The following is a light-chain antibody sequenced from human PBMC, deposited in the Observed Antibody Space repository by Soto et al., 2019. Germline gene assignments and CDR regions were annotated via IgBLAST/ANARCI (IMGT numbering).Light chain of an antibody. Sequence: QSALTQPAFVSGSPGQSITISCTGTSTDVGGYNFVSWYQQHPGKVPKLMIYDVTNRPSGVSNRFSGSKSGNTASLTISGLQAEDEADYYCSSYTRSSTLVFGTGTKLTVL. J-gene: IGLJ1*01. V-gene: IGLV2-14*01. CDR3: SSYTRSSTLV. CDR2: DVT. CDR1: STDVGGYNF.